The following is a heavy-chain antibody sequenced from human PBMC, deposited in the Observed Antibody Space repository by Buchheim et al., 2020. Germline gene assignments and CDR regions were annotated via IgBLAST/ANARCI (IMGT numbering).Heavy chain of an antibody. CDR3: ARNNGNYRLDD. J-gene: IGHJ4*02. V-gene: IGHV3-33*01. CDR2: IWYDGSNK. D-gene: IGHD1-26*01. Sequence: QVQLVESGGGVVQPGMSLRLSCAASGFTFNRYGMHWVRQAPGKGLEWVAIIWYDGSNKYYADSVKGRFTISRDQSKNTVALQMNSQRAEDTAVYYCARNNGNYRLDDWGQGTL. CDR1: GFTFNRYG.